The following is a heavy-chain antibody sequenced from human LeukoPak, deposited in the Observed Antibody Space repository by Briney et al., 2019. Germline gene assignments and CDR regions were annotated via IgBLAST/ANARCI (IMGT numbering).Heavy chain of an antibody. Sequence: GGSLRLSCAASGFTFSSYTMNWVRHAPGKGLVWVSRINSDGSFTNYADSVKGRFTISRDNAKNTLYLQMDSLRAEDTAVYYCAREAYSSDWYGPDYWGQGTLVTVSA. J-gene: IGHJ4*02. CDR3: AREAYSSDWYGPDY. D-gene: IGHD6-19*01. CDR1: GFTFSSYT. V-gene: IGHV3-74*01. CDR2: INSDGSFT.